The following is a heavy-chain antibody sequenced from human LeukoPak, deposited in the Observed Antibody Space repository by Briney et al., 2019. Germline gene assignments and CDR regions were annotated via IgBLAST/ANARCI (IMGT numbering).Heavy chain of an antibody. CDR2: ISSSGSTI. V-gene: IGHV3-48*03. D-gene: IGHD3-10*01. CDR1: GFTFSSYE. CDR3: AKRYSDGGFDP. Sequence: PGGSLRLSCAASGFTFSSYEMNWVRQAPGKGLEWVSYISSSGSTIYYADSVKGRFTISRDNAKNSLYLQMNDLTIEDTAIYYCAKRYSDGGFDPWGQGTLVTVSS. J-gene: IGHJ5*02.